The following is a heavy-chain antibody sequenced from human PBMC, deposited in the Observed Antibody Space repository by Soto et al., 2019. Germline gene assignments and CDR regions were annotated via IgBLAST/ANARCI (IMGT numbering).Heavy chain of an antibody. CDR3: ARGDFWSGYHSRGAFDI. J-gene: IGHJ3*02. CDR1: SGSISSSNW. Sequence: QVQLQESGPGLVKPSGTLSLTCAVSSGSISSSNWWSWVRQPPGKGLEWIGEIYHSGSTNYNPSLKSRVTISVDKSKNQFSLKLSSVTAADTAVYYCARGDFWSGYHSRGAFDIWGQGTMVTVSS. CDR2: IYHSGST. D-gene: IGHD3-3*01. V-gene: IGHV4-4*02.